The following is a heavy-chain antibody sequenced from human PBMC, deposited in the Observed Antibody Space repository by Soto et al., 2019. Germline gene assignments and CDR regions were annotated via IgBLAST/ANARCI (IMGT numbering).Heavy chain of an antibody. Sequence: SGPTLVNPTQTLTLTCTFSAFSLSTNGVGVGWIRQPPGKPLEWLAVIYWNEDKRYSRSLKSRLSITKDTSKNQVVLTMTTMDPVDTATYYCVHTVMLHTITGGHYFDYSGPGILVTVSS. CDR3: VHTVMLHTITGGHYFDY. V-gene: IGHV2-5*01. J-gene: IGHJ4*02. D-gene: IGHD3-3*01. CDR1: AFSLSTNGVG. CDR2: IYWNEDK.